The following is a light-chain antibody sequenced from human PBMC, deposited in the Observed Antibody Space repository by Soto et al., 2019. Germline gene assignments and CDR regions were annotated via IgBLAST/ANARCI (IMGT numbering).Light chain of an antibody. CDR1: SSDVGGYNY. CDR3: SSYAGRNTLV. Sequence: QSVLTQPPSASGSPGQSVTISCTGTSSDVGGYNYVSWYQQHPGKAPKCMIYEVTKRPSGVPDRFSGSKSGNTASLTVSELQPEDEADYYCSSYAGRNTLVFGGGTKVTVL. V-gene: IGLV2-8*01. CDR2: EVT. J-gene: IGLJ2*01.